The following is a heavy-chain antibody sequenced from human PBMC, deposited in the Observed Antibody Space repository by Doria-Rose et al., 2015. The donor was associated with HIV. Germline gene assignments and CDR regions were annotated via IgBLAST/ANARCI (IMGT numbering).Heavy chain of an antibody. CDR3: ARIKSSRWYHKYYFDF. CDR2: ISSDDER. V-gene: IGHV2-26*01. CDR1: GVSLSSPGMG. J-gene: IGHJ4*02. Sequence: SGPVLVKPTETLTLTCTVSGVSLSSPGMGVSWIRQPPGKALEWLANISSDDERSYKTPLKSRLTISRVTSKSQVVLTMTDMDPVDTATYYCARIKSSRWYHKYYFDFWGQGTLVIVSA. D-gene: IGHD6-13*01.